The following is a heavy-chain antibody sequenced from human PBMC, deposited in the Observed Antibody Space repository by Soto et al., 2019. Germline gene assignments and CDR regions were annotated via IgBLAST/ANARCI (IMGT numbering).Heavy chain of an antibody. Sequence: QVQLVESGGGVVQPGRSLRLSCAASGFTFSSYAMHWVRQAPGKGLEWVAVISYDGSNKYYADSVKGRFTISRDNSKNKLYLQMNRLRAEDTAVYYCARDSTVTTLYFDYWGQGTLVTVSS. V-gene: IGHV3-30-3*01. J-gene: IGHJ4*02. CDR3: ARDSTVTTLYFDY. CDR2: ISYDGSNK. CDR1: GFTFSSYA. D-gene: IGHD4-17*01.